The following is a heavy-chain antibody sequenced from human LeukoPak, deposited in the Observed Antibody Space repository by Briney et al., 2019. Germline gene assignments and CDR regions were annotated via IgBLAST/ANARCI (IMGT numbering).Heavy chain of an antibody. CDR1: GFTFTNNW. CDR2: IKQDGSEI. D-gene: IGHD2-15*01. Sequence: GGSLRLSCAASGFTFTNNWMTWVRQAPGKGLEWVANIKQDGSEIYYEDSVKGRFTISRDNAKQSVFLQMNSLRVEDTAMYYCARGRAVDQWGQGTLVTVSS. CDR3: ARGRAVDQ. V-gene: IGHV3-7*05. J-gene: IGHJ4*02.